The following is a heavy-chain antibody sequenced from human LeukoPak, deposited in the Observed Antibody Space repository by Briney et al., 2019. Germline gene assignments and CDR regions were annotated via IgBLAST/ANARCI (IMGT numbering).Heavy chain of an antibody. CDR1: GYSFTSYW. V-gene: IGHV5-51*01. J-gene: IGHJ4*02. CDR2: LYPGDSDT. Sequence: GGPLQISCKGSGYSFTSYWIGWVRQMPGKGLEGMGILYPGDSDTRYSPSFQGQVTISADKSISTAYLQWSSLKASDTAMYYCARPGDTAMVNLYYFDYWGQGTPVTVSS. CDR3: ARPGDTAMVNLYYFDY. D-gene: IGHD5-18*01.